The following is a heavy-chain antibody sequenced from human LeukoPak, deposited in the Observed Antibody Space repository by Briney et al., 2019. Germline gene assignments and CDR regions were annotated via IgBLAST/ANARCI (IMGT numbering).Heavy chain of an antibody. J-gene: IGHJ6*03. Sequence: GGSLRLSCAASGFTFSDYYMSWIRQAPGKGLEWVSYISSSGSTMYYADSVKGRFTISRDNAKNSLYLQMNSLRAEDTAVYYCARESGYCSSTSCTTYYYMDVWGKGTTVTVSS. CDR1: GFTFSDYY. CDR2: ISSSGSTM. V-gene: IGHV3-11*04. D-gene: IGHD2-2*01. CDR3: ARESGYCSSTSCTTYYYMDV.